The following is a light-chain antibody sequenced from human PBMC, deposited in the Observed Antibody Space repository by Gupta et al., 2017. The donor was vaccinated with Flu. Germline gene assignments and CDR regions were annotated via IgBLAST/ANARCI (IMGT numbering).Light chain of an antibody. J-gene: IGLJ1*01. CDR2: DVS. CDR1: SSDVGGYNY. CDR3: SSYTSSRIYV. V-gene: IGLV2-14*03. Sequence: QSALTQPASVSGSPGQSITISCTGTSSDVGGYNYVSWYQHHPGRAPKLMIYDVSNRPSGVSNRFSGSKSGNTASLTISGLQAEDEADYYCSSYTSSRIYVFGTGTRVTVL.